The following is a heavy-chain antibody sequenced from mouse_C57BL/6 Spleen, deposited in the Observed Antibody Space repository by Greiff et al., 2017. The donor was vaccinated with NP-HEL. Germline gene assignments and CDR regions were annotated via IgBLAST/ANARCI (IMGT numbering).Heavy chain of an antibody. J-gene: IGHJ4*01. Sequence: VQLQQSGAELVKPGASVKISCKASGYAFSSYWMNWVKQRPGKGLEWIGQIYPGDGDTNYNGKFKGKATLTADKSSSTAYMQLSSLTSEDSAVYFCSRSRWYIKSYAMDYWGQGTSVTVSS. CDR2: IYPGDGDT. CDR3: SRSRWYIKSYAMDY. D-gene: IGHD1-1*01. CDR1: GYAFSSYW. V-gene: IGHV1-80*01.